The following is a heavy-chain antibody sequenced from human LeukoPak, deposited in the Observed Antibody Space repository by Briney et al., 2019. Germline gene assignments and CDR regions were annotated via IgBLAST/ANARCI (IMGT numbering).Heavy chain of an antibody. CDR1: GFTFSSYG. CDR3: AKSSDYYGSGSYLVASYFGDYFDY. V-gene: IGHV3-30*18. CDR2: ISYDGSNK. J-gene: IGHJ4*02. D-gene: IGHD3-10*01. Sequence: GGPLRLSCAASGFTFSSYGMHWVRQAPGKGLEWVAFISYDGSNKYYADPVKGRFTISRDNSKNTLYLQMNSLRAEDTAMYYCAKSSDYYGSGSYLVASYFGDYFDYWGQGTLVTVSS.